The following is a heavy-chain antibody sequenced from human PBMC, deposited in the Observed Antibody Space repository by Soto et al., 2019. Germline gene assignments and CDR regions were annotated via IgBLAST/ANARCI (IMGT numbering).Heavy chain of an antibody. CDR1: GFTFSSYS. J-gene: IGHJ4*02. D-gene: IGHD2-21*01. CDR3: ARRFPLDY. Sequence: ESGGGLVQPGGSLRLSCAASGFTFSSYSMNWVGQAPGKGLEWVSYISSSSSTIYYADSVKGRFTISRDNAKNSLYLQMNSLRAEDTAVYYCARRFPLDYWGQGTLVTVSS. V-gene: IGHV3-48*01. CDR2: ISSSSSTI.